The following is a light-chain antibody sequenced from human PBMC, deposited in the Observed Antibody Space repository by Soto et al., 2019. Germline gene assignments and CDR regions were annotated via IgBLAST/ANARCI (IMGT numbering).Light chain of an antibody. CDR3: QQYNNWPYT. CDR1: QSVSRN. V-gene: IGKV3-15*01. Sequence: EIVMTQSPATLSVSPGERATLSCRASQSVSRNLAWYQQKPGQAPRLLIYGASTRATGIPARFSGSRSGTEFTLTISSLQSEDFAVYYCQQYNNWPYTFGQGTKLEIK. J-gene: IGKJ2*01. CDR2: GAS.